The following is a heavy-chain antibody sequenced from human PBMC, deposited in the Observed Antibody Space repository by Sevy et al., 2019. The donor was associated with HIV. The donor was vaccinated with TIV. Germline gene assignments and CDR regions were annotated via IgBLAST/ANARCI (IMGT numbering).Heavy chain of an antibody. CDR1: GFTFSPYN. CDR3: ARYRPVPRYCTNCVCSQGFDS. Sequence: GGSLRLSCAASGFTFSPYNMIWVRQAPGKGLEWVSSISGNSNYIYYANSVKGRFTISRDNANNSLYLQMYSLRAEDTAVYYCARYRPVPRYCTNCVCSQGFDSWGQGTLVTVSS. CDR2: ISGNSNYI. J-gene: IGHJ5*01. V-gene: IGHV3-21*01. D-gene: IGHD2-8*01.